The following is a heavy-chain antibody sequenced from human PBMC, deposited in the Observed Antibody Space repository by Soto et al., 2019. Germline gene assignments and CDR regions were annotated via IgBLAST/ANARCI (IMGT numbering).Heavy chain of an antibody. CDR2: TYYRSKWYS. Sequence: SQTLSLTYAFSGDSVSTNSAAWNWIRQSPSRGLEWLGRTYYRSKWYSDYAVFVKSRITINPDTSKNQFSLQLDSVTPEDTAVYYCARGIAAAGGWFDPWGQGTLVTVSS. CDR3: ARGIAAAGGWFDP. J-gene: IGHJ5*02. CDR1: GDSVSTNSAA. V-gene: IGHV6-1*01. D-gene: IGHD6-13*01.